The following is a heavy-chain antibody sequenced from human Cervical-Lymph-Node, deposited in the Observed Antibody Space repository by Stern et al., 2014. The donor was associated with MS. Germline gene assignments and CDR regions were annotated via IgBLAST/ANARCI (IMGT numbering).Heavy chain of an antibody. J-gene: IGHJ5*02. V-gene: IGHV4-39*01. D-gene: IGHD3-9*01. CDR3: ARHESYYDILTGYFNPYWFDP. CDR2: IDFSGST. Sequence: QLQLQESGPGVVKPSETLSLTCSVSGGSISSSPYYWGWIRQPPGKGLEYIGSIDFSGSTHYNPSLTSRVTVSGDTSTNQFSLKLSSGTAADTAVYYCARHESYYDILTGYFNPYWFDPWGQGILVTVSS. CDR1: GGSISSSPYY.